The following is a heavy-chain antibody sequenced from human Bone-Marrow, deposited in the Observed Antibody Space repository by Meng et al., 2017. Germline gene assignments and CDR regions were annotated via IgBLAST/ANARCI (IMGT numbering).Heavy chain of an antibody. CDR3: ARVDSSGWY. V-gene: IGHV3-48*03. CDR2: INADEAI. Sequence: GESLKISCATSGFTFSRYELDWVRRAPGKGLEWISFINADEAIHYADSVRGRFTISRDNAMNSVFLQMNSLRVEDTAIYYCARVDSSGWYWGQGTLVTGSS. J-gene: IGHJ4*02. CDR1: GFTFSRYE. D-gene: IGHD6-19*01.